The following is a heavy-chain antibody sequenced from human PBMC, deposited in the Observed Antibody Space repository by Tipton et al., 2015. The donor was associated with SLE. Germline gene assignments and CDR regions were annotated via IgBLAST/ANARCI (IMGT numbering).Heavy chain of an antibody. CDR1: GFTFSNYW. CDR3: AREASFLDY. V-gene: IGHV3-7*03. Sequence: SLRLSCAASGFTFSNYWMTWVRQAPGKGLEWVANIKEDGSEIFYVDSVKGRFTISRDNAKNSLYLQMNSLRADDTAVYSCAREASFLDYWGQGALVTVSS. J-gene: IGHJ4*02. D-gene: IGHD6-6*01. CDR2: IKEDGSEI.